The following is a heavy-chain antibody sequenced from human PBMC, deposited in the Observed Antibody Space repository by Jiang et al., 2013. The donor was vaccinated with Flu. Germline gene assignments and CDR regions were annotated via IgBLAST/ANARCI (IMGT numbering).Heavy chain of an antibody. V-gene: IGHV4-30-2*01. J-gene: IGHJ3*02. Sequence: GPGLVKPSQTLSLTCVVSGGSISSGAYSWSWIRQPPGKGLEWITYTYHSGRNYYNPSLESRVTTSVDRSKNQFSLKLSSVTAADTAVYYCATSRGDTGAFDIWGQGTMVTVSS. CDR2: TYHSGRN. D-gene: IGHD3-10*01. CDR3: ATSRGDTGAFDI. CDR1: GGSISSGAYS.